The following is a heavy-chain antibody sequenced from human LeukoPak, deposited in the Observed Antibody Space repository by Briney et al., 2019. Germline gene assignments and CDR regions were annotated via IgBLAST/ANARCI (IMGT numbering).Heavy chain of an antibody. J-gene: IGHJ5*02. V-gene: IGHV4-39*01. CDR3: ASRYNWNDGPGPNWFDP. CDR1: GGSISSSSYY. CDR2: IYYSGST. D-gene: IGHD1-1*01. Sequence: SETLSLTCTASGGSISSSSYYWGWIRQPPGKGLEWIGSIYYSGSTYYNPSLKSRVTISVDTSKNQFSLKLSSVTAADTAVYYCASRYNWNDGPGPNWFDPWGQGTLVTVSS.